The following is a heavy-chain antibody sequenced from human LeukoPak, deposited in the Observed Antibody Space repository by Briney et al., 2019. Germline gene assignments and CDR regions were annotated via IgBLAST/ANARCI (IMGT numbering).Heavy chain of an antibody. D-gene: IGHD3-3*01. J-gene: IGHJ4*02. Sequence: GGSLRLSCAASGFDVSSSYMSWVRQAPGKGLEWVSVIYSGGSTYYADSVKGRFTISRDNSKNTLYLQMNSLRAEDTAVYYCARAVGGGPNDYWGQGTLVTVSS. CDR1: GFDVSSSY. CDR2: IYSGGST. V-gene: IGHV3-53*01. CDR3: ARAVGGGPNDY.